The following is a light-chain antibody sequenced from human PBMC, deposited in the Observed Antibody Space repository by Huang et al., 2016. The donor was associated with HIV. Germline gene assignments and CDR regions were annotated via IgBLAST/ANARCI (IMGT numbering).Light chain of an antibody. Sequence: DIQMTQSPSSLSASVGDRVTITCRASQSISAYLTWYQQKPGKAPKLLIYGASTLQRVVPSRFSGSGSGTDFTLTINSLQPEDFATYYCQKSYTTPLTFGGGTKVEI. CDR3: QKSYTTPLT. V-gene: IGKV1-39*01. CDR2: GAS. J-gene: IGKJ4*01. CDR1: QSISAY.